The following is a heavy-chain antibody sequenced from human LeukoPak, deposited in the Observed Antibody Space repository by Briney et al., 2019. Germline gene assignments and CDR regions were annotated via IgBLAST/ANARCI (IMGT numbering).Heavy chain of an antibody. D-gene: IGHD3-16*01. J-gene: IGHJ6*03. Sequence: GGSLRLSCAASGFTFSSYAMSWVRQAPGKGLEWVSAISGSGGSTYYADSVKGRFTISRDNSKNTLYLQMNSLRAEDTAVYYCAKVKGVWKGYYYYMDVWGKGTTVTVSS. V-gene: IGHV3-23*01. CDR2: ISGSGGST. CDR3: AKVKGVWKGYYYYMDV. CDR1: GFTFSSYA.